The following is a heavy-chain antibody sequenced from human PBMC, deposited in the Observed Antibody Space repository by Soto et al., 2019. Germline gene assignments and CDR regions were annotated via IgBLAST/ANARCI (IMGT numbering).Heavy chain of an antibody. CDR2: IIPIFGTA. D-gene: IGHD5-18*01. CDR1: GGTFSSYA. V-gene: IGHV1-69*13. Sequence: ASVKVSCKASGGTFSSYAISWVRQAPGQGLEWMGGIIPIFGTANYAQKFQGRVTITADESTSTAYMELSSLRSEDTAVYYCARDLDGYSYGNWFDPWGQGTLVTVSS. J-gene: IGHJ5*02. CDR3: ARDLDGYSYGNWFDP.